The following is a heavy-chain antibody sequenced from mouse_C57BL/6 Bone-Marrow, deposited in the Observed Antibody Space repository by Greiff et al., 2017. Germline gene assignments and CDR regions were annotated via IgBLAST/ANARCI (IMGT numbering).Heavy chain of an antibody. D-gene: IGHD1-1*01. CDR3: ARAYYGSSWFAY. J-gene: IGHJ3*01. Sequence: EVKLQESGGGLVKPGGSLKLSCAASGFTFSSYAMSWVRQTPETRLEWVATISDGGSYTYYPDNVKGRFTISRDTAKNNLYLQMSHLKSADTSMYYCARAYYGSSWFAYWGQGTLVTVSA. CDR2: ISDGGSYT. CDR1: GFTFSSYA. V-gene: IGHV5-4*03.